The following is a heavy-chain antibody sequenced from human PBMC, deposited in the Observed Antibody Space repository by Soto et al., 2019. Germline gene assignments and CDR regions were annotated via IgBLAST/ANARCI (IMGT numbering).Heavy chain of an antibody. V-gene: IGHV1-46*01. CDR1: GYTFLNYY. CDR3: ACRLAASDV. Sequence: QVQLVQSGAEVKKPGASVKVSCKASGYTFLNYYIHWVRQSPGHGLECMVIINPTGGSTNYAQKVQGRRTLSTDTPTTAVYMEPSSPTSEETAIYYFACRLAASDVWGEGTLVIVSS. D-gene: IGHD6-25*01. CDR2: INPTGGST. J-gene: IGHJ4*02.